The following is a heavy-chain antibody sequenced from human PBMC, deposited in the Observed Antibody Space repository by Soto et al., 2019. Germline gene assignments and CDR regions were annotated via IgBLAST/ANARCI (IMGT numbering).Heavy chain of an antibody. CDR2: IIPNSGGT. Sequence: QVQLVQSGAEVKKPGASVKVSCKASGYTFTGYYLHWVRQAPGQGLEWMGWIIPNSGGTNNAQKFQGSVTMTRDTSIITAYMDLSRLRSDDTAVYYCARETHWGFDYWGQGTLVTVSS. V-gene: IGHV1-2*02. CDR1: GYTFTGYY. J-gene: IGHJ4*02. CDR3: ARETHWGFDY. D-gene: IGHD7-27*01.